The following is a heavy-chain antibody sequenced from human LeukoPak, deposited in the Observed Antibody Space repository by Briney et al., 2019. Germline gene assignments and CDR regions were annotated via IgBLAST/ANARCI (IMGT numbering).Heavy chain of an antibody. V-gene: IGHV4-30-4*01. D-gene: IGHD3-22*01. Sequence: SETLSLTCTVSGGSISSGDYYWSWIRQPPGKGLEWIGYIYYSGSTYYNPSLKSRVTISVDTSKNQFSLKLSSVTAADTAVYYCARRSYYYDSSGYFGPWGQGTLVTVSS. CDR1: GGSISSGDYY. J-gene: IGHJ5*02. CDR2: IYYSGST. CDR3: ARRSYYYDSSGYFGP.